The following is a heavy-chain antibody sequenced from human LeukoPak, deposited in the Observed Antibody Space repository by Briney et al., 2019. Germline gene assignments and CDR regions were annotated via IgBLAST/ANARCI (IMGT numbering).Heavy chain of an antibody. V-gene: IGHV3-23*01. CDR3: AKHSGSYFIYYVDS. Sequence: PGGSLRLSCAASGFTFSSYGMSWVRQAPGKGPEWVSTISGSAYNTYYADSVKGRFTISRDNSANTLYLQMNSLRAEDTALYYCAKHSGSYFIYYVDSWGQGTLVTVSS. J-gene: IGHJ4*02. D-gene: IGHD1-26*01. CDR2: ISGSAYNT. CDR1: GFTFSSYG.